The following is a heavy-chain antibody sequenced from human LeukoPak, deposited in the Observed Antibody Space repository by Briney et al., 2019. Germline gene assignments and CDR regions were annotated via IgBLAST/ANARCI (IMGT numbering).Heavy chain of an antibody. V-gene: IGHV5-51*01. D-gene: IGHD3-22*01. CDR3: ARLTPYDSSGYYSETHSAKYFHH. J-gene: IGHJ1*01. Sequence: GESLKISCKGSGYNFTTYWIGWVRQMPGKGLEWMGIIYPGDSDTTYSPSFQGQVTISADKSISTAYLQWSSLKASDTAMYYCARLTPYDSSGYYSETHSAKYFHHWGQGTLVTVSS. CDR2: IYPGDSDT. CDR1: GYNFTTYW.